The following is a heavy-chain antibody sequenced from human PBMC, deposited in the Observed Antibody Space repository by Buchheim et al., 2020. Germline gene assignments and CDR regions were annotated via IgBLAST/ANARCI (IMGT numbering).Heavy chain of an antibody. D-gene: IGHD2-8*02. CDR2: INHSGST. J-gene: IGHJ5*02. CDR1: GGSFSGYY. CDR3: ARRWLLVVYAPIFGWFDP. V-gene: IGHV4-34*01. Sequence: QVQLQQWGAGLLKPSETLSLTCAVYGGSFSGYYWSWIRQPPGKGLEWIGEINHSGSTNYNPSLKSRVTLSVDTSTNQFSLKLSSVTAADTAVYYCARRWLLVVYAPIFGWFDPWGQGTL.